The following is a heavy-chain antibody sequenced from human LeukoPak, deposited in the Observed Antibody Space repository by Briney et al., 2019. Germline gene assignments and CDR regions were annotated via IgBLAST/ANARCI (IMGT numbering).Heavy chain of an antibody. V-gene: IGHV3-30*18. Sequence: GGSLRLSCAASGFSFSNYVMYWVRQAPRKGLEWVAVISYDGNNKYYADSVKGRFTISTDNSKNTLYLQMTSMRVEDTAVYYCAKGLQVAEPPDYWGQGILVTVSS. D-gene: IGHD2-15*01. CDR3: AKGLQVAEPPDY. J-gene: IGHJ4*02. CDR2: ISYDGNNK. CDR1: GFSFSNYV.